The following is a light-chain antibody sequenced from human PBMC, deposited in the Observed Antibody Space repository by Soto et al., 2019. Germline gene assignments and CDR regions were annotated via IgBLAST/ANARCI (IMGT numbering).Light chain of an antibody. J-gene: IGKJ1*01. Sequence: DIVMTQSPDSLAVSLGERATINCKSSQSILYRSNNKNYLAWYRHKPGQPPELLIYWASTRESGVSDRFSGSGSGTDFTLTISSLQAGEVAVYYCQQNFNAPRTFGQGTKVEIK. V-gene: IGKV4-1*01. CDR2: WAS. CDR1: QSILYRSNNKNY. CDR3: QQNFNAPRT.